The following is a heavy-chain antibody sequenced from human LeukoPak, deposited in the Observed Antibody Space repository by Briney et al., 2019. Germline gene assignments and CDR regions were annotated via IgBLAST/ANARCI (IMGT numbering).Heavy chain of an antibody. CDR2: LSRDSVYT. CDR1: GFTFSDYY. CDR3: ARSRDYGSRNWFDP. V-gene: IGHV3-11*03. D-gene: IGHD4/OR15-4a*01. Sequence: GGSLRLSCAASGFTFSDYYMTWIRQAPGKGLEWVSYLSRDSVYTNYADSVKGRFTISRDNANNSLYLQMNGLRVEDTAVYYCARSRDYGSRNWFDPWGQGTLVTVSS. J-gene: IGHJ5*02.